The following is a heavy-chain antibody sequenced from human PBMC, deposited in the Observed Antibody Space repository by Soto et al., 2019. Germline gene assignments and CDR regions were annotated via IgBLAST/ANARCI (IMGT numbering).Heavy chain of an antibody. D-gene: IGHD5-18*01. CDR3: ARDRDNYGNYYYYGMDV. J-gene: IGHJ6*02. V-gene: IGHV4-31*03. CDR1: GGSISSGGYY. Sequence: TVSGGSISSGGYYWSWTRQHPGKGLEWIGYIYYSGSTYYNPSLKSRVTISVDTSKNQFSLKLSSVTAADTAVYYCARDRDNYGNYYYYGMDVWGQGTTVTVSS. CDR2: IYYSGST.